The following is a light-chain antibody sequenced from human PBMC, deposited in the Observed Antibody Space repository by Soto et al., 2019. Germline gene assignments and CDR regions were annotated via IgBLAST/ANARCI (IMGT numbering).Light chain of an antibody. CDR1: QSVSSN. CDR2: GAS. Sequence: EIVMTQSPATLSVSPGERATLSCRASQSVSSNLAWYQQKPGQAPRLLIYGASTRATGIPARFSGSGSGTEFTLNISSLQSEDFAVYYCQQYNTWWWTFGQGTKVEIK. V-gene: IGKV3-15*01. CDR3: QQYNTWWWT. J-gene: IGKJ1*01.